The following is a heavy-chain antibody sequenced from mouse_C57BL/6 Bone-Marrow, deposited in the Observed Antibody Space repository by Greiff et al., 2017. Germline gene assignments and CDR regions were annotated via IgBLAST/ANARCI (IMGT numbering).Heavy chain of an antibody. CDR2: ISYDGSN. Sequence: EVKVEESGPGLVKPSQSLSLTCSVTGYSITSGYYWNWIRQFPGNKLEWMGYISYDGSNNYNPSLKNRISITRDTSKNQFFLKLNSVTTEDTATYYCARDRGLLRIDYWGQGTTLTVSS. CDR1: GYSITSGYY. V-gene: IGHV3-6*01. CDR3: ARDRGLLRIDY. D-gene: IGHD1-1*01. J-gene: IGHJ2*01.